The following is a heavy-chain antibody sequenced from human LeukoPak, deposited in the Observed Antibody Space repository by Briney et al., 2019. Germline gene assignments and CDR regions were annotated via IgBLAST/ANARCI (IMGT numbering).Heavy chain of an antibody. CDR2: ISGSGGST. CDR3: AKEIVGATIFDY. Sequence: RPGGSLRLSCAASGFTFSSYAMSWVRQAPGKGLEWVSAISGSGGSTYYADSVKGRFTISRDNSKNTLYLQMNNLRAEDTAVYYCAKEIVGATIFDYWGQGTLVTVSS. CDR1: GFTFSSYA. D-gene: IGHD1-26*01. J-gene: IGHJ4*02. V-gene: IGHV3-23*01.